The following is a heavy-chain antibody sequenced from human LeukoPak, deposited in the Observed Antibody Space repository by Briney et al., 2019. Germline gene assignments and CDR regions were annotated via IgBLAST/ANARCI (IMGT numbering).Heavy chain of an antibody. CDR1: GGSFSGYY. D-gene: IGHD1-26*01. J-gene: IGHJ6*02. CDR2: INHSGST. V-gene: IGHV4-34*01. Sequence: SETLSLTCAVYGGSFSGYYWSWIRQPPGKGLERIGEINHSGSTNYNPSLKSRVTISVDTSKNQFSLKLSSVTAADTAVYYCARGSAIVYYGMDVWGQGTTVTVSS. CDR3: ARGSAIVYYGMDV.